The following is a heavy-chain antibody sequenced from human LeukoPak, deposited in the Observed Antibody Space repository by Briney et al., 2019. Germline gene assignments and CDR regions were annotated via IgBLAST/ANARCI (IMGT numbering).Heavy chain of an antibody. CDR1: GFSLSTSGVG. J-gene: IGHJ4*02. CDR2: IDWDDDK. CDR3: ARIRYGTPEYYFDY. Sequence: SGPTLVNPTQTLTLTCTFSGFSLSTSGVGVGWIRQPPGKALEWLARIDWDDDKYYSTSLKTRLTISKDTSKNQVVLTMTNMDPVDTATYYCARIRYGTPEYYFDYWGQGTLVTVSS. V-gene: IGHV2-70*11. D-gene: IGHD1-14*01.